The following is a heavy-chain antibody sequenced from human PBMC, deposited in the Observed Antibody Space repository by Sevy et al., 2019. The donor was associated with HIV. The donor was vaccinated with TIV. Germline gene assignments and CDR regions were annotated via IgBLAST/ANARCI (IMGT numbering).Heavy chain of an antibody. Sequence: GGSLRLSCAASGFTFSSYDMHWVRQAPGKGLECVAVISYDGSNKYYADSVKGRFTISRDNSKNTLFLHMNSLGAEDTGVYYCAKGGKNFWDSEDYYYVMDVWGPRTPVTVSS. CDR2: ISYDGSNK. CDR3: AKGGKNFWDSEDYYYVMDV. D-gene: IGHD3-3*01. J-gene: IGHJ6*02. V-gene: IGHV3-30*18. CDR1: GFTFSSYD.